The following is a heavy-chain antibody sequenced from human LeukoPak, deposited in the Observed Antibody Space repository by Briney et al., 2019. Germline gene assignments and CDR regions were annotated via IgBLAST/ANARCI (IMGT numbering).Heavy chain of an antibody. CDR2: INHSGST. V-gene: IGHV4-34*01. D-gene: IGHD3-9*01. CDR1: GGSFSGYY. Sequence: SETLSLTCAVYGGSFSGYYWSWIRQPPGKGLEWIGEINHSGSTNYNPSLKSRVTISVDTSKNQFSLKLSSVTAADTAVYYCARRRQRHDILTAPFDYWGQGTLVTVSS. J-gene: IGHJ4*02. CDR3: ARRRQRHDILTAPFDY.